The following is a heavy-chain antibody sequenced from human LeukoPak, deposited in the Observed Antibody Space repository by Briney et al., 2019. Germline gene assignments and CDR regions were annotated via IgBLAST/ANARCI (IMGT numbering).Heavy chain of an antibody. CDR2: INPSGGST. CDR1: GYTFTSYY. J-gene: IGHJ4*02. D-gene: IGHD2-2*01. Sequence: GASVKVSCKASGYTFTSYYMHWVRQAPGQGLEWMGIINPSGGSTSYAQKFQGRVTMTRDTSTSTVYMELSSLRSEDTAVYYCARAKPDLGYCSSTSCSLAYLVFDYWGQGTLVTVSS. V-gene: IGHV1-46*01. CDR3: ARAKPDLGYCSSTSCSLAYLVFDY.